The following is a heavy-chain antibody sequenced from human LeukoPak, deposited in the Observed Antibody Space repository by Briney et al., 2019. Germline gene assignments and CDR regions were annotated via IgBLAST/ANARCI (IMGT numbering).Heavy chain of an antibody. CDR3: AKFSYGDYVA. J-gene: IGHJ5*02. V-gene: IGHV3-30*02. Sequence: GGSLRLSCATSGFVFSKNGMHWVRQAPGKGLEWVAFIRHDESNKYYADSVKGRFTISRDNSKNTLSLQMNSLRPDDTAVYYCAKFSYGDYVAWGQGTLVIVSS. CDR1: GFVFSKNG. D-gene: IGHD4-17*01. CDR2: IRHDESNK.